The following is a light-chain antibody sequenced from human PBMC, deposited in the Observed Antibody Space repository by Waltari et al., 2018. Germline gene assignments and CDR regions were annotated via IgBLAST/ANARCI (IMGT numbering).Light chain of an antibody. V-gene: IGLV2-14*03. CDR1: TSDVGFYNF. J-gene: IGLJ3*02. CDR3: NSYTGSSSWV. CDR2: DFF. Sequence: QSALTQPASVSGSPGQSITIPCTGTTSDVGFYNFVSWYQQHPGKAPQLIIYDFFERPSGVSNRFSGSKSGNTASLTISGLLAEDEADYYCNSYTGSSSWVFGGGTKLTVL.